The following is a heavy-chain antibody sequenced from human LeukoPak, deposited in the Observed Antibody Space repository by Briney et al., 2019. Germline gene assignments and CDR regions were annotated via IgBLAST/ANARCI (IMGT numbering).Heavy chain of an antibody. Sequence: AGGSLRLSCAASGFTFSSYGMHWVRQAPGKGLEWVAFIRYDGSNKYYADSVKGRFTISRDNSWNTLYLQMSSLRAEDTVVYYCAKDQVISGSEASDIWGQGTIVTVSS. CDR2: IRYDGSNK. D-gene: IGHD2-21*01. CDR1: GFTFSSYG. J-gene: IGHJ3*02. V-gene: IGHV3-30*02. CDR3: AKDQVISGSEASDI.